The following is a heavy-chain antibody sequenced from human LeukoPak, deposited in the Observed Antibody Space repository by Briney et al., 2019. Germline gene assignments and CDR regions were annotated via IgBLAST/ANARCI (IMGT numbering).Heavy chain of an antibody. CDR1: GYTFTGYY. CDR2: INPNSGGT. J-gene: IGHJ4*02. Sequence: ASVKVSCKASGYTFTGYYMHWVRQAPGQGLEWMGWINPNSGGTNYAQKFQGRVTMTRDTSISTAYMELSRLRSDDTAVYYCARAWREYFDWFPFDYWRQGTLVTVSS. D-gene: IGHD3-9*01. V-gene: IGHV1-2*02. CDR3: ARAWREYFDWFPFDY.